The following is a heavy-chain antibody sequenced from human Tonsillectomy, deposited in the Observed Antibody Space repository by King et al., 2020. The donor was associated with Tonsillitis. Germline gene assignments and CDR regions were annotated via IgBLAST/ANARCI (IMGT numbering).Heavy chain of an antibody. CDR2: ISYDENNK. D-gene: IGHD1-7*01. Sequence: VQLVESGRGLVQPGRSLRLSCAASGFTFSDYAMHWVRQAPGKGLEWVSVISYDENNKYYADSVKGRFTISRDNSKNTLYLQMNFLRTEDSAMYFCTRGGQGELLRYFDYWGQGTLVTVSS. CDR3: TRGGQGELLRYFDY. CDR1: GFTFSDYA. J-gene: IGHJ4*02. V-gene: IGHV3-30*04.